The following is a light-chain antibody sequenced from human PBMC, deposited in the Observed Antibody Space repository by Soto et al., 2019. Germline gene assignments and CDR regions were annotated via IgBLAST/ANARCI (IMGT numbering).Light chain of an antibody. CDR3: TSYAGSNIWV. J-gene: IGLJ3*02. CDR2: EVS. V-gene: IGLV2-8*01. Sequence: QSALTQPPSASGSPGQSVTISCTGTSSDIGGYNYVSWYQQYPGKAPKLMIYEVSKRPSGVPDRFSGSKSGKTASLTVSGLQPEDEADYDCTSYAGSNIWVFGGGTKLTVL. CDR1: SSDIGGYNY.